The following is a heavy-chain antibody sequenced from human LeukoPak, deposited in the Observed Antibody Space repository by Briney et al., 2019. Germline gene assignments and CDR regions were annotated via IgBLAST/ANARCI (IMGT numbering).Heavy chain of an antibody. V-gene: IGHV4-4*02. CDR2: IYHSGST. J-gene: IGHJ5*02. D-gene: IGHD3-3*01. CDR3: ARGVRTIFGVVITPAGNWFDP. CDR1: GGSISSSNW. Sequence: SGTLSLTCAVSGGSISSSNWWSWVRQPPGKGLEWIGEIYHSGSTNYNPSLKSRVTISVDKSKNQFSLKLSSVTAADTAVYYCARGVRTIFGVVITPAGNWFDPWGQGTLVTVSS.